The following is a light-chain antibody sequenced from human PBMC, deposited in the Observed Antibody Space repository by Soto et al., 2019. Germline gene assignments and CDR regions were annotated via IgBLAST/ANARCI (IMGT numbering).Light chain of an antibody. CDR1: QSISSW. J-gene: IGKJ1*01. Sequence: DIHMTQSPSTLSASVEDRVTXXCRHSQSISSWSGWYQQPPGTAPKLLIYDASSLESGVPTRFSGSGSGTEFPLTISSLQPDDFATYYCQQYNSLWTFGQGTKVDI. CDR2: DAS. CDR3: QQYNSLWT. V-gene: IGKV1-5*01.